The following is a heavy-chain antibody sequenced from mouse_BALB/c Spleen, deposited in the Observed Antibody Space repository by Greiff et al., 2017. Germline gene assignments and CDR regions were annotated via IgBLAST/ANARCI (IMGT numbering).Heavy chain of an antibody. CDR3: AGYYYGSLDY. J-gene: IGHJ2*01. CDR2: ISSGSSTI. D-gene: IGHD1-1*01. V-gene: IGHV5-17*02. Sequence: EVQLQQSGGGLVQPGGSRKLSCAASGFTFSSFGMHWVRQAPEKGLEWVAYISSGSSTIYYADTVKGRFTISRDNPKNTLFLQMTSLRSEDTAMYYCAGYYYGSLDYWGQGTTLTVSS. CDR1: GFTFSSFG.